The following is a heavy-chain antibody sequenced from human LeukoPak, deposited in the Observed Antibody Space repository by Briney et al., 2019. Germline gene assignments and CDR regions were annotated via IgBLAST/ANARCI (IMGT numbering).Heavy chain of an antibody. J-gene: IGHJ5*02. V-gene: IGHV3-30*03. CDR1: GFTFSSYG. CDR2: ISYDGSNK. Sequence: GGSLRLSCAASGFTFSSYGMHWVRQAPGKGLEWVAVISYDGSNKYYADSVKGRFTISRDNSKNTLYLQMNSLRAEDTAVYYCARDRAKDYDFWSGPTGVYNWFDPWGQGTLVTVSS. CDR3: ARDRAKDYDFWSGPTGVYNWFDP. D-gene: IGHD3-3*01.